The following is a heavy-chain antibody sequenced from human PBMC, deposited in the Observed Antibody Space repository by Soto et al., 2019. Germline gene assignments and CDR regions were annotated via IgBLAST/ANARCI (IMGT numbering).Heavy chain of an antibody. CDR3: AKEPNYDFLSGYPYFDS. CDR2: MSGSGGST. V-gene: IGHV3-23*01. Sequence: DVQLLESGGGLVQPGGSLRLSCTASGFTFSNYAMSWVRQAPGKGLEWVSSMSGSGGSTYYADSVKGRFTISRDNSKKTLDLHMSSLRAEDTAFYYCAKEPNYDFLSGYPYFDSWGQGSLVTVSS. J-gene: IGHJ4*02. D-gene: IGHD3-3*01. CDR1: GFTFSNYA.